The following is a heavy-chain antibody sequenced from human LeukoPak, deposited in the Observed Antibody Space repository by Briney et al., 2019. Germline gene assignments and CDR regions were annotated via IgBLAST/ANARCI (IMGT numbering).Heavy chain of an antibody. CDR2: ISYDGSNK. Sequence: GGSLRLSCAASGFTFSSYAMHWVRQAPGKGLEWVAVISYDGSNKYYADSVKGRFTISRDNSKNTLYLQMNSLRAEDTAVYYCAKVDLLRYFDWLEKDFDYWGQGTLVTVSS. J-gene: IGHJ4*02. CDR3: AKVDLLRYFDWLEKDFDY. D-gene: IGHD3-9*01. CDR1: GFTFSSYA. V-gene: IGHV3-30-3*01.